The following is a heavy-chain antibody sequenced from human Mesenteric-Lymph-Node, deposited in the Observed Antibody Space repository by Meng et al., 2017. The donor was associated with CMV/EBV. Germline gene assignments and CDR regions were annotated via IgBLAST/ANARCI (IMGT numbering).Heavy chain of an antibody. CDR3: ARGYSSSPTPDY. CDR1: GYTFTGYY. CDR2: INPNSGGT. J-gene: IGHJ4*02. Sequence: CQASGYTFTGYYMHWVRQAPGQGLEWMGRINPNSGGTNYAQKFQGRVTMTRDTSISTAYMELSRLRSDDTAVYYCARGYSSSPTPDYWGQGTLVTVSS. V-gene: IGHV1-2*06. D-gene: IGHD6-13*01.